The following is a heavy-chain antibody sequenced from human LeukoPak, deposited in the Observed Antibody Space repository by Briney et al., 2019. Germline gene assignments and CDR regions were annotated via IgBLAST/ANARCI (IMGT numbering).Heavy chain of an antibody. Sequence: PSETLSLTCAVYGGSFSGYYWSWIRQPPGKGLEWIGEINHSGSTTYNPSLKSRVTISIDTSKNHFSLKLSSVTAADTAMYYCARNGWYSVDYWGQGTQVIVSS. J-gene: IGHJ4*02. CDR3: ARNGWYSVDY. CDR1: GGSFSGYY. CDR2: INHSGST. V-gene: IGHV4-34*01. D-gene: IGHD6-19*01.